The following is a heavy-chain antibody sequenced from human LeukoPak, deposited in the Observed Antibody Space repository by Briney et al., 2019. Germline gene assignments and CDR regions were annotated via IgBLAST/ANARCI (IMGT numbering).Heavy chain of an antibody. CDR2: ISGSGGST. CDR3: AKDAGYCSGGSCYYFDY. V-gene: IGHV3-23*01. Sequence: GGSLRLSCAASGFTFSSYTMSWVRQAPGKGLEWVSAISGSGGSTYYADSVKGRFTISRDNSKNTLYLQMNSLRAEDTAVYYCAKDAGYCSGGSCYYFDYWGQGTLVTVSS. D-gene: IGHD2-15*01. CDR1: GFTFSSYT. J-gene: IGHJ4*02.